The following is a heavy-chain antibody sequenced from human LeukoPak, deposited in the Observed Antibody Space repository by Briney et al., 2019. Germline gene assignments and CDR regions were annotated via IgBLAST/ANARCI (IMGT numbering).Heavy chain of an antibody. CDR1: GGTFSSYA. Sequence: ASVKVSCKASGGTFSSYAISWVRQAPGQGLEWMGGIIPIFGTANYAQKFQGRVTITADESTSTAYMELSSLRSEDTAVYYCASTPPADDAFDIWGQGKMVTVSS. CDR3: ASTPPADDAFDI. CDR2: IIPIFGTA. V-gene: IGHV1-69*13. J-gene: IGHJ3*02.